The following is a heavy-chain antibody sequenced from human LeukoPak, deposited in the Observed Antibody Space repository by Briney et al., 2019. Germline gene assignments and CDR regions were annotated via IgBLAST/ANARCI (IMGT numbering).Heavy chain of an antibody. J-gene: IGHJ4*02. CDR1: GYSFSSYW. CDR2: IDPRDSST. V-gene: IGHV5-10-1*01. D-gene: IGHD6-19*01. CDR3: ATGSSGWSY. Sequence: PGESLRISCKASGYSFSSYWISWIRQVPGKGLVWMGRIDPRDSSTNYSPSFQGHVTISTDKSISAAFLQWSSPRASDTAIYYCATGSSGWSYWGQGALVTVSS.